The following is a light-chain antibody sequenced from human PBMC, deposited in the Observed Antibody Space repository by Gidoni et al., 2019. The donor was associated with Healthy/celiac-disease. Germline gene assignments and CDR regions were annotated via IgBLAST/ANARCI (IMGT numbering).Light chain of an antibody. V-gene: IGKV4-1*01. CDR2: WAS. Sequence: DIVMTQSPDSLAVSLGERATINCKSSQSVLYRSNNKNYLAWYQQKPGQPPKLLIYWASTRESGVPDRFSGSGSGTDFTLTISSLQAEDVAVYYCQQYYSTPPVTFGPXTKVDIK. J-gene: IGKJ3*01. CDR3: QQYYSTPPVT. CDR1: QSVLYRSNNKNY.